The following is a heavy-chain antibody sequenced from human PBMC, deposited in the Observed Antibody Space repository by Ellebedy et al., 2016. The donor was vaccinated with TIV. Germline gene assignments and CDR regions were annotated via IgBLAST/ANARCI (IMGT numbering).Heavy chain of an antibody. V-gene: IGHV1-46*01. CDR2: INPSGGST. CDR3: ARDLGNVAAAGTPYYFDY. Sequence: AASVKVSCKASGYTFTSYYMHWVRQAPGQGLEWMGIINPSGGSTSYAQKFQGRVTMTRDTTTSTVHMGLSSLRSEDTAVYYCARDLGNVAAAGTPYYFDYWGQGTLVTVSS. J-gene: IGHJ4*02. D-gene: IGHD6-13*01. CDR1: GYTFTSYY.